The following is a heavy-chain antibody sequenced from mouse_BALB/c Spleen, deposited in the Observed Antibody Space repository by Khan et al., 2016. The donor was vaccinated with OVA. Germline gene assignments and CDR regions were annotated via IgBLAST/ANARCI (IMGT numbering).Heavy chain of an antibody. CDR3: ARQPYYHYYIMDY. V-gene: IGHV2-6-1*01. J-gene: IGHJ4*01. Sequence: QVQLKESGPGLVAPSQSLSITCTISGFSLTDYGVHWVRQPPGKGLVWLVVIWSDGTTTYNSALKSRLIISKDNSKSQVFLKMNSLQTDDTAMYYCARQPYYHYYIMDYWGQGTSVTVSS. CDR1: GFSLTDYG. D-gene: IGHD2-10*01. CDR2: IWSDGTT.